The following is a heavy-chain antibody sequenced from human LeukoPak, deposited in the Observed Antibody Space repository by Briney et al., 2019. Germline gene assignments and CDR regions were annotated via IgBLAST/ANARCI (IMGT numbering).Heavy chain of an antibody. CDR3: ARDECRSSTSCYNYY. CDR1: GGTFSSYA. V-gene: IGHV1-69*13. CDR2: IIPIFGTA. Sequence: SVKVSCKASGGTFSSYAISWVRQAPGQGLEWMGRIIPIFGTANYAQKFQGRVTITADESTSTAYMELSSLRSEDTAVYYCARDECRSSTSCYNYYWGQGTLVTVSS. D-gene: IGHD2-2*02. J-gene: IGHJ4*02.